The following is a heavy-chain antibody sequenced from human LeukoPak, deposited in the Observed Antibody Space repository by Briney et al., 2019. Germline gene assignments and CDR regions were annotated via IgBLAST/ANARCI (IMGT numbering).Heavy chain of an antibody. CDR2: IYFSGRT. V-gene: IGHV4-39*01. J-gene: IGHJ4*02. CDR1: GDSVSRSDSY. Sequence: SETLSLTCSVSGDSVSRSDSYWDRIRQPPGKGLEWIGTIYFSGRTYYSPSLKSRVAISIDTSKNLFSLELTSVTAAGTAVYYCARPLTGYSNTFVYWGQGTMVTVSS. CDR3: ARPLTGYSNTFVY. D-gene: IGHD4-11*01.